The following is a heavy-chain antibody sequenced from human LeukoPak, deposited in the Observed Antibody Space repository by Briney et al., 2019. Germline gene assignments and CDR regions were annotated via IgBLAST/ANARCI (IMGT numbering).Heavy chain of an antibody. D-gene: IGHD6-19*01. CDR1: GYSFTSNW. CDR2: IYPGDSDT. CDR3: ARPSSGWYVLDY. Sequence: GESLKISCKASGYSFTSNWIGWVRQMPGKGLEWMGIIYPGDSDTRYSPSFQGQVTISAAKSISTAYLQWSSLKAPDTAMYYCARPSSGWYVLDYWGQGTLVTVSS. V-gene: IGHV5-51*01. J-gene: IGHJ4*02.